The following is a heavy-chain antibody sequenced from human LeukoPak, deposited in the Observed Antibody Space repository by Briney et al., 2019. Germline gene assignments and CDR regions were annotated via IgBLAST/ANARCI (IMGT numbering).Heavy chain of an antibody. J-gene: IGHJ4*02. D-gene: IGHD1-26*01. CDR1: GGTFSSYA. CDR3: ARVMGSGSYYLFDY. V-gene: IGHV1-69*05. CDR2: IIPIFGTA. Sequence: SVKVSCKASGGTFSSYAISWVRQAPGQGLEWMGGIIPIFGTANYVQKFQGRVTITTDESTSTAYMELSSLRSEDTAVYYCARVMGSGSYYLFDYWGQGTLVTVSS.